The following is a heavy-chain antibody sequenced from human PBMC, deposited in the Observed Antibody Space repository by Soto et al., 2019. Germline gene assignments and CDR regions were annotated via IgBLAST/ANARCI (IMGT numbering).Heavy chain of an antibody. D-gene: IGHD5-12*01. CDR2: INPSGGST. Sequence: QVQLVQSGAEVKKPGASVKVSCKASGYTFTSYYMHWVRQAPGQGLEWMGIINPSGGSTSYAQKFQGXXTXTXXTSTSTVYMELSSLRSEDTAVYYCAREMATTNFDYWGQGTLVTVSS. CDR3: AREMATTNFDY. V-gene: IGHV1-46*01. CDR1: GYTFTSYY. J-gene: IGHJ4*02.